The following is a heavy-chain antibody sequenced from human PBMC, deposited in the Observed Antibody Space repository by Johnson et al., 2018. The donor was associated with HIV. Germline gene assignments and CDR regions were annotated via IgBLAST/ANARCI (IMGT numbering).Heavy chain of an antibody. CDR2: INWNGGST. V-gene: IGHV3-20*04. D-gene: IGHD3-22*01. J-gene: IGHJ3*02. CDR3: ARRTDYYDSSGYSDAFDI. CDR1: GFTFDDYG. Sequence: VQLVESGGGVVRPGGSLRLSCAASGFTFDDYGMNWVRQTPGKGLEWVSGINWNGGSTGYADSVKGRFTISRDNAKNSLYLQMNSLRAEDTALYYCARRTDYYDSSGYSDAFDIWGQGTMVTVSS.